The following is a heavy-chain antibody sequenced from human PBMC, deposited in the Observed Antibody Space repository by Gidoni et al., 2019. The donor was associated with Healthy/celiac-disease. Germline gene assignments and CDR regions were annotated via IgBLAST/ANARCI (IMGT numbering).Heavy chain of an antibody. CDR2: INHSGST. Sequence: QVQLQQWGAGLLKPSETLSPTCAVYGGSFSGYYCSWIHQPPGKGLEWIGEINHSGSTNYNTSLKSRVTISVDTSKNQVSLKLSSVTAADTAVYYCARVRRRLELRDWYFDLWGRGTLVTVSS. CDR1: GGSFSGYY. V-gene: IGHV4-34*01. CDR3: ARVRRRLELRDWYFDL. D-gene: IGHD1-7*01. J-gene: IGHJ2*01.